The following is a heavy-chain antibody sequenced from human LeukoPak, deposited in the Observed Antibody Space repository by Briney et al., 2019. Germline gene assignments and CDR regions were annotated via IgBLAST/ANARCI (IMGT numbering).Heavy chain of an antibody. V-gene: IGHV3-23*01. CDR2: ISGSGGST. CDR3: ASHPTPYCSSTSCSLSFDY. D-gene: IGHD2-2*01. J-gene: IGHJ4*02. Sequence: GGSLRLSCAASGFTVSSNYMSWVRQAPGKGLEWVSAISGSGGSTYYADSVKGRFTISRDNSKNTLNPQMNSLRAEDTAVYYCASHPTPYCSSTSCSLSFDYWGQGTLVTVSS. CDR1: GFTVSSNY.